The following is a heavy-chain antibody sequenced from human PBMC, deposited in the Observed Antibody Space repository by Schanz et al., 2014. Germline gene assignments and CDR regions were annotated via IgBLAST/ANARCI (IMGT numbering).Heavy chain of an antibody. CDR2: ISAYTNNT. CDR3: ARDGVDAAAGGNY. CDR1: RYTFNTYG. V-gene: IGHV1-18*01. D-gene: IGHD6-13*01. J-gene: IGHJ4*02. Sequence: GPEVKEPGASVKVSCEASRYTFNTYGLNWVRQAPGQGLEWMGWISAYTNNTNYAQKVQGRVTMTTDTSTGTVYMELSSLRSEDTAVYYCARDGVDAAAGGNYWGQGTLVTVSS.